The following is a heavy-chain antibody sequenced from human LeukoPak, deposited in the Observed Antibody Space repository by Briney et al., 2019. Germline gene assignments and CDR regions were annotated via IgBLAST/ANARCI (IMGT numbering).Heavy chain of an antibody. Sequence: ASVKVSCKASGYTFTSYGISWVRQAPGQGLEWMGWISAYNGNTNYAQKLQGRVTMTTDTSTSTAYMELRSLRSDDTAVYYCASPAGLRNDRSFDYWGQGTLVTVSS. J-gene: IGHJ4*02. CDR2: ISAYNGNT. V-gene: IGHV1-18*01. CDR1: GYTFTSYG. CDR3: ASPAGLRNDRSFDY. D-gene: IGHD1-1*01.